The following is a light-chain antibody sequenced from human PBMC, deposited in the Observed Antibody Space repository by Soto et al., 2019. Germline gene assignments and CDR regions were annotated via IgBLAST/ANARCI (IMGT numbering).Light chain of an antibody. Sequence: DIQMTQSPSSLSASVGDRVTITCRASQGISNYLAWYQQKPGKVPKLLIYAASTLQSGVPSRFSGSGSGTDFTLTISSLQPEDVATYYCQKYNSAPPNGLTFGGGTKVEIK. J-gene: IGKJ4*01. CDR3: QKYNSAPPNGLT. CDR1: QGISNY. CDR2: AAS. V-gene: IGKV1-27*01.